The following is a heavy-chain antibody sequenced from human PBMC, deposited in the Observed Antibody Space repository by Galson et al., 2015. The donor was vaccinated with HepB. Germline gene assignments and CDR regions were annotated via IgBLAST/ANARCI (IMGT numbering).Heavy chain of an antibody. Sequence: SLRLSCAASGFTFSSYSMNWVRQAPRKGLEWVSSISSSSSYIYYADSVKGRFTISRDNAKNSLYLQMNSLRAEDTAVYYCARTDSSGWFPKDYWGQGTLVTVSS. J-gene: IGHJ4*02. CDR2: ISSSSSYI. D-gene: IGHD6-19*01. CDR1: GFTFSSYS. CDR3: ARTDSSGWFPKDY. V-gene: IGHV3-21*01.